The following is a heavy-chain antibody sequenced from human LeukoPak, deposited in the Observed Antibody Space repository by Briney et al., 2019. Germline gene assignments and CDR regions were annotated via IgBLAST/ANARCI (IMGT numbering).Heavy chain of an antibody. CDR3: ARGRRANWYWGGLCDY. Sequence: SETLSLTCAVYGGSFSGYYCRWIRQPPGKGLEWVGEINHSGSTNYNPSPKSGVTISVDTSKNQFSLKLSSVTAADRAGYYCARGRRANWYWGGLCDYWGQGTLVTVSS. J-gene: IGHJ4*02. D-gene: IGHD7-27*01. CDR2: INHSGST. V-gene: IGHV4-34*01. CDR1: GGSFSGYY.